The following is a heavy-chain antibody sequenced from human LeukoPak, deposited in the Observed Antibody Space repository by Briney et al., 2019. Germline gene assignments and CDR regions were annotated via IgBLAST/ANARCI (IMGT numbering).Heavy chain of an antibody. J-gene: IGHJ6*02. D-gene: IGHD6-13*01. Sequence: GRSLRLSCAASGFTFDDYAMHWVRQAPGKGLEWVSGISWNSGSIGYADSVKGRFTISRDNAKNSLYLQMNSLRAEDTALYYCAKDVYSTTDGMDVWGQGTTVTVSS. CDR2: ISWNSGSI. CDR3: AKDVYSTTDGMDV. V-gene: IGHV3-9*01. CDR1: GFTFDDYA.